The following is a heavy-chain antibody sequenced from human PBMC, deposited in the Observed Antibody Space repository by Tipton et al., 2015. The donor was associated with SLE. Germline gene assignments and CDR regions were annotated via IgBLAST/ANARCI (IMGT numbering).Heavy chain of an antibody. CDR2: IYYSGST. V-gene: IGHV4-59*05. CDR1: GGSISSYY. J-gene: IGHJ4*02. D-gene: IGHD3-3*01. CDR3: AVHTYDFWSGYYKPFDY. Sequence: TLSLTCTVSGGSISSYYWSWIRQPPGKGLEWIGSIYYSGSTYYNPSLKSRVTISVDTSKNQFSLKLSSVTAADTAVYYCAVHTYDFWSGYYKPFDYWGQGTLVTVSS.